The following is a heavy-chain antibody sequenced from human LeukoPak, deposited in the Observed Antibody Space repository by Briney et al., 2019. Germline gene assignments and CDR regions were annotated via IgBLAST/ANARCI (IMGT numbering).Heavy chain of an antibody. Sequence: GGSLRLSCAASGFTSSNYWMHWVRQAPGKGLVWVSRIKSDGSSTSYADSVNGRFTISRDSAKNTLHLQMNSLRAEDTAVYYCARDRGWNCFDYWGQGTLVTVSS. V-gene: IGHV3-74*01. D-gene: IGHD6-19*01. J-gene: IGHJ4*02. CDR3: ARDRGWNCFDY. CDR2: IKSDGSST. CDR1: GFTSSNYW.